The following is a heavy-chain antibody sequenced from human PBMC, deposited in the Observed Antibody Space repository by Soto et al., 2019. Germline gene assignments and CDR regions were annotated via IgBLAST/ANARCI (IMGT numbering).Heavy chain of an antibody. CDR3: VRTGRGGGWYFFDY. Sequence: PSETLSLTCTVSGGSISSGDYYWSWIRHPPGKGLEWIGYIYHSGSTYYNPSLKSRVAISVDTSKNQFSLKLYSVTAADTAVYYCVRTGRGGGWYFFDYWGQGSLVTVSS. CDR2: IYHSGST. J-gene: IGHJ4*02. D-gene: IGHD6-19*01. V-gene: IGHV4-30-4*02. CDR1: GGSISSGDYY.